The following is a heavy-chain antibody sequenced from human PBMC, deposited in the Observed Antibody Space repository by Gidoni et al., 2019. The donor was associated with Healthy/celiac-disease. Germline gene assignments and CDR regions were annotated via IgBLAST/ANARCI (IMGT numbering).Heavy chain of an antibody. CDR3: AKYCSSTSCYKSLEAFDY. Sequence: EVQLLESGEGLVQPGGSLRLSCAASGFTFSSYAMSWVRQAPGKGLEWVSAISGSGGSTYYADSVKGRFTISRDNSKNTLYLQMNSLRAEDTAVYYCAKYCSSTSCYKSLEAFDYWGQGTLVTVSS. CDR2: ISGSGGST. J-gene: IGHJ4*02. CDR1: GFTFSSYA. D-gene: IGHD2-2*02. V-gene: IGHV3-23*01.